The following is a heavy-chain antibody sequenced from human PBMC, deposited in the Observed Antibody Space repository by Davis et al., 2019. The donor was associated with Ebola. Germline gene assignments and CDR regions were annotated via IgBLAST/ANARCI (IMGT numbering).Heavy chain of an antibody. CDR1: GYTFTSYA. Sequence: SVKVSCKASGYTFTSYAISWVRQAPGQGLEWMGGIIPIFGTANYAQKFQGRVTITADESTSTAYMELSSLRSEDTAVYYCARDGHDYGDYGRLGNWFDPWGQGTLVTVSS. J-gene: IGHJ5*02. CDR3: ARDGHDYGDYGRLGNWFDP. V-gene: IGHV1-69*13. D-gene: IGHD4-17*01. CDR2: IIPIFGTA.